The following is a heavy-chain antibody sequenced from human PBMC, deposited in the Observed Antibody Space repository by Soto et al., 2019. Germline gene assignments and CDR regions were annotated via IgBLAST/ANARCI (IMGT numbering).Heavy chain of an antibody. CDR3: ANIPREAYNWNASGMDV. V-gene: IGHV3-23*01. D-gene: IGHD1-1*01. CDR2: ISGSGGST. Sequence: PGGSLRLSCAASGFTFSSFAMSWVRQAPGKGLEWVSAISGSGGSTYYADSVKGRVTIARDKSKNKLYLQVNSLGAQAQAVYYVANIPREAYNWNASGMDVWGHGTTATLAS. CDR1: GFTFSSFA. J-gene: IGHJ6*02.